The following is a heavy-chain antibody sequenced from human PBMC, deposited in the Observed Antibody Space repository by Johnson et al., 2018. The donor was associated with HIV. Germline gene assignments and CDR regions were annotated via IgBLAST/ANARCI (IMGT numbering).Heavy chain of an antibody. CDR1: GFTVSSNY. Sequence: VQLVETGGGLIQPGGSLRLSCAASGFTVSSNYMSWVRQAPGKGLEWVSVIYSGGSTYYADSVKGRFTISRDNSKNTLYLQMNSLRAEDTAVYYCARDRAAAGPDAFDIGGQGTMVTVSS. J-gene: IGHJ3*02. D-gene: IGHD6-13*01. CDR2: IYSGGST. CDR3: ARDRAAAGPDAFDI. V-gene: IGHV3-53*02.